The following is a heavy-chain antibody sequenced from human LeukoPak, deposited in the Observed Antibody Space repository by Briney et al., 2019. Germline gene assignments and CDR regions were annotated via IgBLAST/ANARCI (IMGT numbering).Heavy chain of an antibody. Sequence: GGSLRLSCAASGFTFSFYGMHWVRQAPGKGLEWVTFIRYDGSDKYYADFVEGRFTVSRDNSKNTMYLQMNSLRAEDTAVYYCAKDPAPRNPFWSGYVGDSWGQGTLVTVSS. CDR2: IRYDGSDK. J-gene: IGHJ4*02. V-gene: IGHV3-30*02. CDR3: AKDPAPRNPFWSGYVGDS. D-gene: IGHD3-3*01. CDR1: GFTFSFYG.